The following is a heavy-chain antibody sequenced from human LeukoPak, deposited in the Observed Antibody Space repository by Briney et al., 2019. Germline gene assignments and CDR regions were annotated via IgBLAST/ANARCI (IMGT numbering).Heavy chain of an antibody. CDR2: ISSNGDNT. V-gene: IGHV3-64D*06. CDR3: VRGTGY. CDR1: GFTFSTYV. Sequence: GGSLRLSCSVSGFTFSTYVMHWVRQAPGKGLEYVSAISSNGDNTYYADSVKGRFTISRDNSKNTLYLQMSSLRADDTAVYYCVRGTGYWGQGTLATVSS. J-gene: IGHJ4*02.